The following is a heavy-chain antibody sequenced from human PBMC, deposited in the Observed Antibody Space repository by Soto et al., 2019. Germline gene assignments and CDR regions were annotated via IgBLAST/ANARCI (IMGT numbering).Heavy chain of an antibody. D-gene: IGHD2-15*01. J-gene: IGHJ4*02. V-gene: IGHV3-48*01. CDR2: ISSSSSTI. CDR3: AKVVDVVAAAGIWDKYYFDY. CDR1: GFTFSSYS. Sequence: GGSLRLSCAASGFTFSSYSMNWVRQAPGKGLEWVSYISSSSSTIYYADSVKGRFTISRDNAKNTLYLQMNSLRAEDTAVYYCAKVVDVVAAAGIWDKYYFDYWGKGTLVTVSS.